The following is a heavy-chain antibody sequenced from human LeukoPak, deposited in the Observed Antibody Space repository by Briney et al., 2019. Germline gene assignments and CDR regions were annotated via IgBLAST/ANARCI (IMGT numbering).Heavy chain of an antibody. CDR3: ARVQYYYDSSGYFLQSVVAFDI. CDR2: INTNTGNP. V-gene: IGHV7-4-1*02. D-gene: IGHD3-22*01. J-gene: IGHJ3*02. CDR1: GYTFTSYA. Sequence: ASVKVSCKASGYTFTSYAMNWVRQAPGQGLEWMGWINTNTGNPTYAQGFTGRFVFSLDTSVSTAYLQISSLKAEDTAVYYCARVQYYYDSSGYFLQSVVAFDIWGQGTMVTVSS.